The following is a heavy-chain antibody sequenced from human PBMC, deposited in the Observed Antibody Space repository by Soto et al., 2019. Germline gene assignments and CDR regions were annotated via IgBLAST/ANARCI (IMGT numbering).Heavy chain of an antibody. V-gene: IGHV1-69*13. CDR1: GGTFSSYA. D-gene: IGHD2-15*01. CDR3: SRVKGKGLRPYYYGMDV. Sequence: SVKVSCKASGGTFSSYAISWVRQAPGQGLEWMGGIIPIFGTANYAQKFQGRVTITADESTSTAYMELSGLRSEDTAVYYCSRVKGKGLRPYYYGMDVWGQGTTVTVSS. CDR2: IIPIFGTA. J-gene: IGHJ6*02.